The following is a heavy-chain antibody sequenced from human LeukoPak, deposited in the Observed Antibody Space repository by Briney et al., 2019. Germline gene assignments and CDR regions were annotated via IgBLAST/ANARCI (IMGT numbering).Heavy chain of an antibody. CDR2: IRQDGNEK. Sequence: GGSLRLSRAASGFTFSNYWMSWLRQAPGKGLEWVANIRQDGNEKYYVDSVKGRFTISRDNAQNSLYLQLNSLRAEDTAVYYCARDLNGPSFYWGQGTLVTVSS. CDR1: GFTFSNYW. CDR3: ARDLNGPSFY. D-gene: IGHD2-8*01. J-gene: IGHJ4*02. V-gene: IGHV3-7*01.